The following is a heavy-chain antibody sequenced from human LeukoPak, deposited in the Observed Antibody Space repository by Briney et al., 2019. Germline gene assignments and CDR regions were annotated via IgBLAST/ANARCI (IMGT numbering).Heavy chain of an antibody. Sequence: SETLSLTCTVSGGSISTYYWSWIRQPPGKGLEWIGYIYYSGSTNYNPSLKSRVTISVDTSKNQFSLKLSSVTAADTAVYYCARKHSDPYFDSWGQGTLATASS. CDR3: ARKHSDPYFDS. CDR1: GGSISTYY. V-gene: IGHV4-59*01. CDR2: IYYSGST. J-gene: IGHJ4*02.